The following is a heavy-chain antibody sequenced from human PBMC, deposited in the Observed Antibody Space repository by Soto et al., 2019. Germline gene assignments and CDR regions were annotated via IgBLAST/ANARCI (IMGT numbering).Heavy chain of an antibody. CDR2: ISYDGSNK. D-gene: IGHD5-12*01. V-gene: IGHV3-30*18. CDR3: AKALASAHYYYYGMDV. Sequence: GGSLRLSCAASGFTFSSYGMHWVRQAPGKGLEWVAVISYDGSNKYYADSVKGRFTISRDNSKNTLYLQMNSLRAEDTAVYYCAKALASAHYYYYGMDVWGQGTTVTVSS. CDR1: GFTFSSYG. J-gene: IGHJ6*02.